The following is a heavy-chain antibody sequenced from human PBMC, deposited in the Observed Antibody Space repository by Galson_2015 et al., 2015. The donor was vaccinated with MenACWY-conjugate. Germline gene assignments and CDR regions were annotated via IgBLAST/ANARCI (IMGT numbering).Heavy chain of an antibody. Sequence: SLRLSCAASGFTFSSYSMNWVRQAPGKGLEWVSYISSSSSTIYYADSVKGRFTISRDNAKNSLYLQMNSLRAEDTAVYHCARGGRGYSYGLGYWGPGTLVTVSS. CDR1: GFTFSSYS. J-gene: IGHJ4*02. V-gene: IGHV3-48*04. D-gene: IGHD5-18*01. CDR3: ARGGRGYSYGLGY. CDR2: ISSSSSTI.